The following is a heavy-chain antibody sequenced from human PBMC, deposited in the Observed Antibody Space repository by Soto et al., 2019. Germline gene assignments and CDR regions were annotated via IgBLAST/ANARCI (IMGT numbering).Heavy chain of an antibody. D-gene: IGHD3-3*01. J-gene: IGHJ6*02. CDR2: ISSSSSYI. V-gene: IGHV3-21*01. CDR1: GFTFSSYS. CDR3: ARVGAYYDFWSGYYSDYYYYGMDV. Sequence: PGGSLRLSCAASGFTFSSYSMNWVRQAPGKGLEWVSSISSSSSYIYYADSVKGRFTISRDNAKNSLYLQMNSLRAEDTAVYYCARVGAYYDFWSGYYSDYYYYGMDVWGQGTTVTVS.